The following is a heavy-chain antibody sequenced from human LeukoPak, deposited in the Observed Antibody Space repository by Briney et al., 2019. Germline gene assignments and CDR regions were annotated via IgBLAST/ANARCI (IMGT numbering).Heavy chain of an antibody. V-gene: IGHV1-46*01. CDR3: ARGQLYSSSWYFDYYYYYMDV. CDR1: GYTFTSYY. D-gene: IGHD6-13*01. J-gene: IGHJ6*03. CDR2: INPSGGST. Sequence: ASVKVSCKASGYTFTSYYMHWVRQAPGQGLEWMGIINPSGGSTTYAQKFQGRVTVTRDMSTSTVYMELSSLRSEDTAVYYCARGQLYSSSWYFDYYYYYMDVWGKGTTVTVSS.